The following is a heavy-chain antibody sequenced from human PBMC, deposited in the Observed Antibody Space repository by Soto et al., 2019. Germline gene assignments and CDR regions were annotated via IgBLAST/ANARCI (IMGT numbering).Heavy chain of an antibody. CDR1: GFSLSTSEVG. Sequence: QITLKESGPTLVKPTQTLTLTCTFSGFSLSTSEVGVGWSRQPPGKALEWLAVIYWDDDKRYSPSLKSRLSITKDTSKSQVVLTMTNMDPVDTATYYCAHRPIARAGGAFDIWGQGTMVIVSS. V-gene: IGHV2-5*02. D-gene: IGHD6-13*01. J-gene: IGHJ3*02. CDR3: AHRPIARAGGAFDI. CDR2: IYWDDDK.